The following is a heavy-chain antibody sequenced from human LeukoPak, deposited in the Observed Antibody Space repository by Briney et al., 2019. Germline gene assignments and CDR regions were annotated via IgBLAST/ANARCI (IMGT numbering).Heavy chain of an antibody. CDR1: GFTVSSNY. J-gene: IGHJ5*02. CDR3: ARVLSSSWYSP. D-gene: IGHD6-13*01. Sequence: GGSLRLSCAASGFTVSSNYMSWVRQAPGMGLEWVSVIYSGGSTYYADSVKGRFTISRDNSKNTLYLQMNSLRAEDTAVYYCARVLSSSWYSPWGQGTLVTVSS. CDR2: IYSGGST. V-gene: IGHV3-53*01.